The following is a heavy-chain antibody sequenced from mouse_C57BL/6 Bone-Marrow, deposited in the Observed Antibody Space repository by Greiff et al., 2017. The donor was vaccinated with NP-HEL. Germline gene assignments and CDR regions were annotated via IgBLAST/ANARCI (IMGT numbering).Heavy chain of an antibody. CDR2: ISNLAYSI. D-gene: IGHD4-1*01. Sequence: EVMLVESGGGLVQPGGSLKLSCAASGFTFSDYGMAWVRQAPRKGPEWVAFISNLAYSIYYADTVTGRFTISRENDKNTLYLEMSSLRSEDTAMYYCSRNDWDGPWFAYWGQGTLVTVSA. V-gene: IGHV5-15*01. CDR1: GFTFSDYG. J-gene: IGHJ3*01. CDR3: SRNDWDGPWFAY.